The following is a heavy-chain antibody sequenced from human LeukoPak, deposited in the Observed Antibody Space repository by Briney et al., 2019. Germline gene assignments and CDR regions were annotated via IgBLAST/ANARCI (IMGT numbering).Heavy chain of an antibody. CDR3: AGDGKSGNFLGEFDH. Sequence: GGSLRLSCAASGFTFASYDMHWVRQAPGKGLEWVALIWYDGSNRYYVDSVRGRFTISRDNSKNTLYLQMTSPRAQDTAIYYCAGDGKSGNFLGEFDHWGQGTLVTVSS. V-gene: IGHV3-33*01. CDR1: GFTFASYD. J-gene: IGHJ5*02. D-gene: IGHD1-26*01. CDR2: IWYDGSNR.